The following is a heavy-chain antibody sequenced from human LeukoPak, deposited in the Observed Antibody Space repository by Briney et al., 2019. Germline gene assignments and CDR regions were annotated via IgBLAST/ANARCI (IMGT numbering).Heavy chain of an antibody. CDR3: VPGAF. V-gene: IGHV3-23*01. J-gene: IGHJ4*02. CDR1: GFTFSSYA. CDR2: ITGSGDSR. D-gene: IGHD7-27*01. Sequence: PGGSLRLSCAASGFTFSSYAMSWVRQAPGKGLEWVSVITGSGDSRFYADSVKGRFTISRGISKNTVYVQMNSLRVDGTAVCPRVPGAFWGQGTLVTVSS.